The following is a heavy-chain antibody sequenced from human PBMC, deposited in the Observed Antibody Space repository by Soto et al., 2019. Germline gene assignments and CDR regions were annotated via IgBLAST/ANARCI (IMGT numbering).Heavy chain of an antibody. CDR2: IIPIFGTA. CDR1: GGTFISYA. D-gene: IGHD4-17*01. CDR3: AREGDYGGNSAGAFDI. V-gene: IGHV1-69*13. J-gene: IGHJ3*02. Sequence: SSVKVSCKASGGTFISYAISWVRQAPGQGLEWMGGIIPIFGTANYAQKFQGRVTITADESTSTAYMELSSLRSEDTAVYYCAREGDYGGNSAGAFDIWGQGTMVTVSS.